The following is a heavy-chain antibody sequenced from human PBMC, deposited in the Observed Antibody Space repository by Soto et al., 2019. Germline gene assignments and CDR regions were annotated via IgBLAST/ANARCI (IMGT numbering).Heavy chain of an antibody. CDR2: ISGSGGST. Sequence: AGGSLRLSCAASGFTFSSYAMSWVRQAPGKGLEWVSAISGSGGSTYYADSVKGRFTISRDNSKNTLYLQMNSLRAEDTAVYYCAKDLAVSRYGMDVWGQGTTVTVSS. CDR3: AKDLAVSRYGMDV. V-gene: IGHV3-23*01. CDR1: GFTFSSYA. D-gene: IGHD6-19*01. J-gene: IGHJ6*02.